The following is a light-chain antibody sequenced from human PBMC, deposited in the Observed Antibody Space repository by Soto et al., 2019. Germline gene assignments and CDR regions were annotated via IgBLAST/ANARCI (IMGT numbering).Light chain of an antibody. J-gene: IGKJ4*01. CDR3: QQRSNWPSLT. CDR2: DAS. Sequence: EIVLIQSPSTLSLSPGERANHSCSASQSVGSYLAWYQHKPGQAPRLLISDASNRATGIPARFSGSGSETDFTLTISSLEPEDSAVYYCQQRSNWPSLTFGGGTKVDIK. V-gene: IGKV3-11*01. CDR1: QSVGSY.